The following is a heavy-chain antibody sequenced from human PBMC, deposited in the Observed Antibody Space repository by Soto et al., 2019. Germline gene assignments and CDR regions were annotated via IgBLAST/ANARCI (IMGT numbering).Heavy chain of an antibody. V-gene: IGHV3-48*01. D-gene: IGHD2-15*01. Sequence: PGGSLRLSCAASGFTFTAYSMNWVRQAPGKGLEWVSYISSSSSTIYYADSVKGRFTISRDNAKNSLYLQMNSLRAEDTAVYYCARELIGGSWNWFDPWGQGTLVTVSS. J-gene: IGHJ5*02. CDR2: ISSSSSTI. CDR3: ARELIGGSWNWFDP. CDR1: GFTFTAYS.